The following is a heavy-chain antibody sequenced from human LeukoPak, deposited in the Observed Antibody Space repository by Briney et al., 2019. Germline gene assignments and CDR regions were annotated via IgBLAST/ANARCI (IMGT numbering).Heavy chain of an antibody. CDR2: INHSGST. V-gene: IGHV4-34*01. J-gene: IGHJ4*02. D-gene: IGHD5-24*01. CDR3: ARRWRWLQLTLDY. CDR1: GGSFSGYY. Sequence: SETLSLPCAVYGGSFSGYYWSWIRQPPGKGLEWIGEINHSGSTNYNPSLKSRVTISVDTSKNQFSLKLSSVTAADTAVYYCARRWRWLQLTLDYWGQGTLVTVSS.